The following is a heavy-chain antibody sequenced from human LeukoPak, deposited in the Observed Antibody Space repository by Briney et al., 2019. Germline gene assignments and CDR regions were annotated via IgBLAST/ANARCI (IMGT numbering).Heavy chain of an antibody. J-gene: IGHJ3*02. CDR2: INHSGCT. CDR1: GGSFSGYY. CDR3: ARGGYYDKEAFDI. Sequence: PSETLSLTCAVYGGSFSGYYWSWIRQPPGKGLEWIGEINHSGCTNYNPSLKSRVTISVDTSKNQFSLKLSSVTAADTAVYYCARGGYYDKEAFDIWGQGTMVTV. V-gene: IGHV4-34*01. D-gene: IGHD3-22*01.